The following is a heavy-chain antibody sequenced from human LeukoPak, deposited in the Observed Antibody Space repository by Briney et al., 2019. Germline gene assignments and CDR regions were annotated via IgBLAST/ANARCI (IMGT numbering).Heavy chain of an antibody. CDR3: ARGRGAATTWFDP. CDR1: GFTLSTYT. CDR2: ISSSSSYI. J-gene: IGHJ5*02. V-gene: IGHV3-21*01. Sequence: GGSLRLSCAASGFTLSTYTMNWVRQAPGQGLEWVSSISSSSSYIYYADSVRGRFTISRDNAKNSLYLQMNSLRAEDTAVYYCARGRGAATTWFDPWGQGTLVTVSS. D-gene: IGHD1-26*01.